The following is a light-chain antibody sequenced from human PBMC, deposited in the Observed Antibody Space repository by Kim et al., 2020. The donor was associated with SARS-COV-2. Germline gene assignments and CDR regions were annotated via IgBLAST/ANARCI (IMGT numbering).Light chain of an antibody. V-gene: IGKV3D-15*01. Sequence: EIVMTQSPATLTVSSGEGATLSCRASHSATTNLAWYQQKPGQAPRLLIYGASIRASGIPARFSGSGSGTDFTLTISSLQSEDSAVYYCQEYNNWPTLSLGGGTTVDIK. CDR3: QEYNNWPTLS. CDR2: GAS. J-gene: IGKJ4*01. CDR1: HSATTN.